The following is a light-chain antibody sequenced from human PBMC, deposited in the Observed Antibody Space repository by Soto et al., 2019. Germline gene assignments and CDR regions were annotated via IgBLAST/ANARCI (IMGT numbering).Light chain of an antibody. CDR3: SSYTSGSTPYV. V-gene: IGLV2-14*01. CDR1: SSDVGGYNY. CDR2: EVS. J-gene: IGLJ1*01. Sequence: QSALTQPASVSGSPGQSITISCTGTSSDVGGYNYVSWYQQHPGKAPKLMIYEVSNRPSGVSNRFSGSKSGNTASLTISGLQAEDEADYYCSSYTSGSTPYVFVTGTKLTVL.